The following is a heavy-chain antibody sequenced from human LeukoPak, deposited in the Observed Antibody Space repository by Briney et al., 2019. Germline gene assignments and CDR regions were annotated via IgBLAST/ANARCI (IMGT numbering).Heavy chain of an antibody. CDR3: ARDRYYDSSGIRGDWFDP. V-gene: IGHV1-69*05. CDR2: IIPIFGTA. D-gene: IGHD3-22*01. J-gene: IGHJ5*02. Sequence: SVKVSRKASGGTFSSYAISWVRQAPGQGLEWMGGIIPIFGTANYAQKFQGRVTITTDESTSTAYMELSSLRSEDTAVYYCARDRYYDSSGIRGDWFDPWGQGTLVTVSS. CDR1: GGTFSSYA.